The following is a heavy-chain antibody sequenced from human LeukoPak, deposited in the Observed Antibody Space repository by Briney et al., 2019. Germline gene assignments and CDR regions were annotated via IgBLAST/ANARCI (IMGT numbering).Heavy chain of an antibody. Sequence: TAETLSLTCTVSGCSISSYYWNWIRQPPGKGLEWIGYIYYSGITNYNPSLKSRVTISVDTSKSQFSLKLSSVSAADTAVYYCARAGRWEGRPHAFDIWGQGTMVTVSS. V-gene: IGHV4-59*01. CDR3: ARAGRWEGRPHAFDI. J-gene: IGHJ3*02. D-gene: IGHD1-26*01. CDR2: IYYSGIT. CDR1: GCSISSYY.